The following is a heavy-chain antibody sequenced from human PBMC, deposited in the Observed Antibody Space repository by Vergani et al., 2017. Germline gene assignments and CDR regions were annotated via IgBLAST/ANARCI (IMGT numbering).Heavy chain of an antibody. D-gene: IGHD5-24*01. CDR1: GGSISSSSYY. CDR2: IYYSGST. J-gene: IGHJ6*02. Sequence: QLQLQESGPGLVKPSETLSLTCTVSGGSISSSSYYWGWIRQPPGKGLEWIGSIYYSGSTYYNPSLKSRVTISVDTSKNQFSLKLSSVTAADTAVYYCARAPRWLQSLRRYYYGMDVWGQGTTVTVSS. CDR3: ARAPRWLQSLRRYYYGMDV. V-gene: IGHV4-39*01.